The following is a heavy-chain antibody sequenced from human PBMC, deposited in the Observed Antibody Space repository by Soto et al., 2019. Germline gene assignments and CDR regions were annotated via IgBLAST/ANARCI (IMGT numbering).Heavy chain of an antibody. CDR2: IYYSGST. J-gene: IGHJ6*02. CDR3: ASLMGSGWSNYYYYGMDF. CDR1: GGSVSSGSYY. Sequence: SETLSLTCTVSGGSVSSGSYYWSWIRQPPGKGLEWIGYIYYSGSTNYNPSLKSRVTISVDTSKNQFSLKLSSVTAADTAVYYCASLMGSGWSNYYYYGMDFWGQGTTVTVSS. D-gene: IGHD6-19*01. V-gene: IGHV4-61*01.